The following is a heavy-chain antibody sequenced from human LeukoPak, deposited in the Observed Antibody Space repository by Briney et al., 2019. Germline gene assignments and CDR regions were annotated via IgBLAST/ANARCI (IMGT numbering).Heavy chain of an antibody. V-gene: IGHV4-59*08. D-gene: IGHD3-22*01. CDR1: GGSISSYY. CDR3: ARHRSPFYDSSGLDY. J-gene: IGHJ4*02. CDR2: IYYSGST. Sequence: SETLSLTCTVSGGSISSYYWSWNRQPPGKGLEWIGYIYYSGSTNYNPSLKSRVTISVDTSKNQFSLKLSSVTAADTAVYYCARHRSPFYDSSGLDYWGQGTLVTVSS.